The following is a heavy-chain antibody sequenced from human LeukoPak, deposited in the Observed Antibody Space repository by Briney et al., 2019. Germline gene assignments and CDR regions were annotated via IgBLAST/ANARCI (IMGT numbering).Heavy chain of an antibody. D-gene: IGHD5-18*01. Sequence: GEFLKISCKASGYSFTTYWIGWVRQMPGQGLEWMGIIYPGDSDTRYSPSFQGQVTISADKSISTAYLQWSSLKASDTAMYYCASGYSYGYGAFDIWGQGTMVTVSS. CDR1: GYSFTTYW. CDR2: IYPGDSDT. J-gene: IGHJ3*02. V-gene: IGHV5-51*01. CDR3: ASGYSYGYGAFDI.